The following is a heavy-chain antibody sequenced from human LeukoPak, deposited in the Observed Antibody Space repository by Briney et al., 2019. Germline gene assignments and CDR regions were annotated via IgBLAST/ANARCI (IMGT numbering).Heavy chain of an antibody. CDR3: VRDAALYYYDSSGYRTSDAFDI. CDR1: GGSISSYY. D-gene: IGHD3-22*01. Sequence: SSETLSLTCTVSGGSISSYYWSWIRQPAGKGLEWIGRIYTSGSTNYNPSLKSRVTMSVDTSKNQFSLKLSSVTAADTAVYYCVRDAALYYYDSSGYRTSDAFDIWGQGTMVTVSS. V-gene: IGHV4-4*07. J-gene: IGHJ3*02. CDR2: IYTSGST.